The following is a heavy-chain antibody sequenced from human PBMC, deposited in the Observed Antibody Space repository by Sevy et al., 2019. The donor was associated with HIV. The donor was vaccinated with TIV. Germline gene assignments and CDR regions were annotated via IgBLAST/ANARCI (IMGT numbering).Heavy chain of an antibody. CDR1: GFTFSSYS. V-gene: IGHV3-21*01. CDR2: ISSSSSYI. Sequence: GGSLRLSCAASGFTFSSYSMNWVRQAPGKGLEWVSSISSSSSYIYYAASVKGRFTNSRDNAKNSLYLQMNSLRAEDTAVYYCARESSMVRGVDYYYYMDVWGKGTTVTVSS. D-gene: IGHD3-10*01. J-gene: IGHJ6*03. CDR3: ARESSMVRGVDYYYYMDV.